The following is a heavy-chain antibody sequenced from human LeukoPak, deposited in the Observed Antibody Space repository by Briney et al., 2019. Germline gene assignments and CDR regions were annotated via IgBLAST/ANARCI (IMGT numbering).Heavy chain of an antibody. Sequence: SETLSLTCTVSGGSISSSSYYWGWIRQPPGKGLEWIGSIYYSGSTYYNPSLKSRVTISVDTSKNQFSLKLSSVTAADTAVYYCAGVYSNYVLDYWGQGTLVTVSS. V-gene: IGHV4-39*07. J-gene: IGHJ4*02. CDR1: GGSISSSSYY. CDR3: AGVYSNYVLDY. D-gene: IGHD4-11*01. CDR2: IYYSGST.